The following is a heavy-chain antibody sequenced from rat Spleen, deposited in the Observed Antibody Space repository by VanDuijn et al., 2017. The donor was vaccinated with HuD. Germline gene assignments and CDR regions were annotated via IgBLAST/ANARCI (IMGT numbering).Heavy chain of an antibody. V-gene: IGHV5-25*01. CDR1: GFTFSNYY. CDR2: ISTGGDKT. J-gene: IGHJ2*01. CDR3: ARHWRYTTDYFDY. D-gene: IGHD1-6*01. Sequence: EVQLVESDGGLVQPGRSLKLSCAALGFTFSNYYMAWVRQAPTKGLEWVAHISTGGDKTYYRDSVKGRFTISRDNAKSTLYLQMDSLRSEDTATYYCARHWRYTTDYFDYWGQGVMVTVSS.